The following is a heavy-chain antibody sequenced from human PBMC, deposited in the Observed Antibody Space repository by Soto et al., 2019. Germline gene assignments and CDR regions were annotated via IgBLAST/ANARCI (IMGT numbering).Heavy chain of an antibody. J-gene: IGHJ4*02. Sequence: SETLSLTCAVYGGSFSGYYWSWIRQPPGKGLEWIGEINHSGSTNYNPSLKSRVTISVDTSKNQFSLKLSSVPAADTAVYYCARGLPYDILTGYIDYWGQGTLVTVSS. V-gene: IGHV4-34*01. CDR3: ARGLPYDILTGYIDY. CDR2: INHSGST. D-gene: IGHD3-9*01. CDR1: GGSFSGYY.